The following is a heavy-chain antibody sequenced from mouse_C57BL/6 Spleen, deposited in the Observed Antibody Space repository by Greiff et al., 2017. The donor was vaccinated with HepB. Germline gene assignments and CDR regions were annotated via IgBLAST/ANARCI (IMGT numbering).Heavy chain of an antibody. V-gene: IGHV2-2*01. Sequence: VQGVESGPGLVQPSQSLSITCTVSGFSLTSYGVHWVRQSPGKGLEWLGVIWSGGSTDYNAAFISRLSISKDNSKSQVFFKMNSLQADDTAIYYCAKIYYDYDGAYWGQGTLVTVSA. J-gene: IGHJ3*01. CDR3: AKIYYDYDGAY. D-gene: IGHD2-4*01. CDR1: GFSLTSYG. CDR2: IWSGGST.